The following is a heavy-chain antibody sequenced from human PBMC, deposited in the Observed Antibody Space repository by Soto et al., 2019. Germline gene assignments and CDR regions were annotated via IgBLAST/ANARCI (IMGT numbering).Heavy chain of an antibody. V-gene: IGHV3-66*01. CDR1: GFTVSSNY. Sequence: DVQLVESGGGLVQPGGSLRLSCAASGFTVSSNYMSWIRQAPGKGLEWVSSLYNGGNTFYPDSVMSRFTISRDTSKNTPYLQMDSLRAEDTAVYYCARDRDSSSWFGYWGQGTLVTVSS. D-gene: IGHD6-13*01. CDR2: LYNGGNT. CDR3: ARDRDSSSWFGY. J-gene: IGHJ5*01.